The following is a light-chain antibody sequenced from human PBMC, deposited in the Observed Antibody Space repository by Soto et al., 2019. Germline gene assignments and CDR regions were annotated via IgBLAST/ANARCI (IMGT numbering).Light chain of an antibody. Sequence: EIVFTQSPGTLSLSPGATATLSCRASQSVSRNYLAWFQQRPGQAPRLLIHGASSRAAGTPDRFSGGGSGTDFTLTISRLEPEDFAVYYCHHYGDSPIYTFGPGTKVDIK. CDR2: GAS. V-gene: IGKV3-20*01. J-gene: IGKJ3*01. CDR3: HHYGDSPIYT. CDR1: QSVSRNY.